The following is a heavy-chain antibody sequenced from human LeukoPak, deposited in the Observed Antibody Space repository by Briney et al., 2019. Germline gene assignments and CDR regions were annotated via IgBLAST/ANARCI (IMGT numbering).Heavy chain of an antibody. J-gene: IGHJ4*02. V-gene: IGHV1-46*01. Sequence: GASVKVSCKASGYTFITYYMHWVRQAPGQGPEWMGIINPSGGTTNYAQKFQGRVTVTRDTSTSTVYMELSSLRSDDTAVYYCARTMVPAAPFDFWGQGTLVTVSS. D-gene: IGHD2-2*01. CDR2: INPSGGTT. CDR3: ARTMVPAAPFDF. CDR1: GYTFITYY.